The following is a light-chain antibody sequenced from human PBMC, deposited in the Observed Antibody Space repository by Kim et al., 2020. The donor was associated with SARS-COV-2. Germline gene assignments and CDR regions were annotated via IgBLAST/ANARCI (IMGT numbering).Light chain of an antibody. V-gene: IGKV1-5*03. CDR2: KAS. J-gene: IGKJ1*01. CDR1: QSISSW. Sequence: ASVGERVTITCRARQSISSWLAWYQQKPGKAPKLLIYKASSLESGVPSRFSGSGSGTEFTLTISSLQPDDFATYYCQQYNSYSWTFGQGTKVDIK. CDR3: QQYNSYSWT.